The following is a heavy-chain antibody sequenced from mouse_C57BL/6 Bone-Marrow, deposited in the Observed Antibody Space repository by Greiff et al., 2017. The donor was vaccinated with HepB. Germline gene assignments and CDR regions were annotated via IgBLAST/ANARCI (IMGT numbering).Heavy chain of an antibody. CDR2: IDPETGGT. V-gene: IGHV1-15*01. CDR1: GYTFTDYE. CDR3: TREGGP. Sequence: VKLVESGAELVRPGASVTLSCKASGYTFTDYEMHWVKQTPVHGLEWIGAIDPETGGTAYNQKFKGKAILTADKSSSTAYMELRSLTSEDSAVYYCTREGGPGGQGTLVTVSA. J-gene: IGHJ3*01.